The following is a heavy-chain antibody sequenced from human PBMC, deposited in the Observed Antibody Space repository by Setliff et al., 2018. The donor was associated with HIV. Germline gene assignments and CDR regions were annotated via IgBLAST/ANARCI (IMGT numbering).Heavy chain of an antibody. CDR1: GFTLADYA. CDR3: TNWPEGAHDLFDY. CDR2: IRNIAYG. Sequence: GGSLRLSCTASGFTLADYALSWVRQAPGKGLECVGFIRNIAYGESVKGRFIISRDNSKNTAYLQMSSLRDEDTAIYYCTNWPEGAHDLFDYWGQGTLVTVSS. J-gene: IGHJ4*02. D-gene: IGHD3-16*01. V-gene: IGHV3-23*02.